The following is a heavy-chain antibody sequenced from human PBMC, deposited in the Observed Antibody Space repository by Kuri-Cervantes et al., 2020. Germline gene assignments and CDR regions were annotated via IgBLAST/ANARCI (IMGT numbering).Heavy chain of an antibody. V-gene: IGHV3-20*04. CDR2: INWNGGST. Sequence: AGSLRLSCAVSGFTFDDYCMSWVRHTPGKGLGWVSGINWNGGSTGYADSVKGRFTISRDNTKNSLYLQMNSLRAEDTAVYYCARGMLMVRGVIGLDFWGQGTLVTVSS. CDR1: GFTFDDYC. J-gene: IGHJ4*02. CDR3: ARGMLMVRGVIGLDF. D-gene: IGHD3-10*01.